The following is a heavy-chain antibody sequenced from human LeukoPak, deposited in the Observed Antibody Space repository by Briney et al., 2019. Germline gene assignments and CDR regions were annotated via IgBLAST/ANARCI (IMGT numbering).Heavy chain of an antibody. J-gene: IGHJ6*02. CDR2: IYYSGST. V-gene: IGHV4-59*08. D-gene: IGHD3-22*01. CDR3: ARHQTYYYDSTAPGYYYGMDV. Sequence: SETLSLTCTVSGGSISSYYWSWIRQPPGKGLEWIGYIYYSGSTNYNPSLKSRVTISVDTSKNQFSLKLSSVTAADTAVYYCARHQTYYYDSTAPGYYYGMDVWGQGTTVTVSS. CDR1: GGSISSYY.